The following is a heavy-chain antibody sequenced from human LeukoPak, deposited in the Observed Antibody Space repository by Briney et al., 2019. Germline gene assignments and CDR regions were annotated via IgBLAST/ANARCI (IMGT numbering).Heavy chain of an antibody. V-gene: IGHV3-30*18. J-gene: IGHJ4*02. D-gene: IGHD5-24*01. CDR1: GFTFSSYG. CDR3: AKDLGDGYSVFDY. Sequence: PGGSLRLSCVASGFTFSSYGMHWVRQAPGKGLEWVAVISYDGSNKYYADSVKGRFTISRDNSKNTLYLQMNSLRAEDTAVYYCAKDLGDGYSVFDYWGQGTLVTVSS. CDR2: ISYDGSNK.